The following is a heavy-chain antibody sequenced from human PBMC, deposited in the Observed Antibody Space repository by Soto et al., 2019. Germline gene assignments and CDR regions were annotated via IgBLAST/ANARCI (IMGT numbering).Heavy chain of an antibody. D-gene: IGHD2-2*01. Sequence: ASVKVSCKASGYHIPSYAFNWLRPAPGQGLEWIGWISPDNGNTIHAERLQGRVAMTADTSTNTAYMERRSLRDDDTAVYFCATGNQYCISLSCPYGMEVRDHGPWVTLSS. J-gene: IGHJ6*02. CDR1: GYHIPSYA. CDR3: ATGNQYCISLSCPYGMEV. CDR2: ISPDNGNT. V-gene: IGHV1-18*01.